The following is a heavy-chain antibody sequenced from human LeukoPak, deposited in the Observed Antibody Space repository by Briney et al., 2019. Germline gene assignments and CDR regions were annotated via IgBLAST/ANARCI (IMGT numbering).Heavy chain of an antibody. CDR2: ISSSGTI. Sequence: GGSLRLSCAASGFTFSRYRMNWVRLAPGKGLAWVAYISSSGTIYYAASVTGRFTISRDNANNSLYLQMNSLRADDTAVYYCMRGARGGDYWGQGTLVTVSS. D-gene: IGHD2-15*01. CDR3: MRGARGGDY. CDR1: GFTFSRYR. V-gene: IGHV3-48*04. J-gene: IGHJ4*02.